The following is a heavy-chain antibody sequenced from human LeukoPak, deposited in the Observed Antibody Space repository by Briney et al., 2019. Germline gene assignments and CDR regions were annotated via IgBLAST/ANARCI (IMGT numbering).Heavy chain of an antibody. J-gene: IGHJ6*04. CDR2: INHSGST. CDR1: GGSFSGYY. CDR3: ARGRYPHYYGMDV. D-gene: IGHD1-26*01. Sequence: SETLSLTCAVYGGSFSGYYWSWIRQPPGKGLEWIGEINHSGSTNYNPSLKSRVTISVDTSKNQFSLKLSSVTAAGTAVYYCARGRYPHYYGMDVWGKGTTVTVSS. V-gene: IGHV4-34*01.